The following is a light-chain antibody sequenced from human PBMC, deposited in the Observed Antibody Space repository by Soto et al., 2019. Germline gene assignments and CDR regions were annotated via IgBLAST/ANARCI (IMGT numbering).Light chain of an antibody. CDR2: WAS. Sequence: DIVMTQSPDSLAVSLGERATINCKSSQSILKSSNNKNSLAWYQQKPGLPPKLLIYWASTRESGVPDRFSGSGSGTDFTLTISSLQTEDVAVYYCQQYFGAPRTFGQGTKVEIK. CDR3: QQYFGAPRT. J-gene: IGKJ1*01. V-gene: IGKV4-1*01. CDR1: QSILKSSNNKNS.